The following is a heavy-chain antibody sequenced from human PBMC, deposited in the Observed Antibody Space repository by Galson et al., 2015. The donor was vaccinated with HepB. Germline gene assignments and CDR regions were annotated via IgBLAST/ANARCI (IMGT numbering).Heavy chain of an antibody. CDR1: GFTFRTYW. J-gene: IGHJ4*02. CDR2: IKQTGIEK. V-gene: IGHV3-7*01. Sequence: SLRLSCAASGFTFRTYWMSWVRQAPGKGLEWVANIKQTGIEKYYVDSVKGRFTISRDDAKKSLYLQMNSLRAEDAAVYYYTRGWNFDYWGPGTLVTVSS. CDR3: TRGWNFDY. D-gene: IGHD1-1*01.